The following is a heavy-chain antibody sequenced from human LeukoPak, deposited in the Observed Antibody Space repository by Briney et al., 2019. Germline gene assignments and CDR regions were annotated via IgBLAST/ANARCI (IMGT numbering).Heavy chain of an antibody. CDR2: INSDGSST. Sequence: SGGSLRLSCAASGFTFHTYWIHWVRQAPGKGLVWVSRINSDGSSTNYADSVKGRFTISRDNAKNTLYLQMHSLRAEDTAVYSCARGWFGPDSCGQGTLVTVSS. J-gene: IGHJ5*01. D-gene: IGHD3-10*01. V-gene: IGHV3-74*01. CDR1: GFTFHTYW. CDR3: ARGWFGPDS.